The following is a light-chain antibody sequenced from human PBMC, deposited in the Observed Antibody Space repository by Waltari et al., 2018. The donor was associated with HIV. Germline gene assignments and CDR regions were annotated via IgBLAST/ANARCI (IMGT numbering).Light chain of an antibody. V-gene: IGKV4-1*01. Sequence: DSVMTQSPDSLAVSLGERATTNCKSSPTVLYSSNNKNYLAWYQQKPGQPPKLLIYWASTRESGVPDRFSGSGSGTDFTLTISSLQAEDVAVYYCQQYYSTPPTFGQGTRLEIK. CDR1: PTVLYSSNNKNY. CDR2: WAS. CDR3: QQYYSTPPT. J-gene: IGKJ5*01.